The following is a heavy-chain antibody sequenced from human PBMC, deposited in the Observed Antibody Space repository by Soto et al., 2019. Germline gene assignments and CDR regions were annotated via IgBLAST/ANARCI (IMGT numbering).Heavy chain of an antibody. V-gene: IGHV2-5*01. Sequence: QMTLKESGPTLVKPTQTLTLTCSFSGFSFSTSGVGVGWVRQPPRKALEWLARIYWSGDEHYRASLKSRLTITQDPSKNQVVLIMTNMDPVDTATYYCARGVATLPVFAFDVWGQGTTVTVSS. CDR3: ARGVATLPVFAFDV. CDR2: IYWSGDE. J-gene: IGHJ3*01. D-gene: IGHD6-6*01. CDR1: GFSFSTSGVG.